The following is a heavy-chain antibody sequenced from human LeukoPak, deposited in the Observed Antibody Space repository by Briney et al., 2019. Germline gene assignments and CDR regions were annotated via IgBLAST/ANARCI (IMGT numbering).Heavy chain of an antibody. CDR3: AHRHGAGDGYDY. Sequence: SGPTLVKPTQTLTLTCTFSGFSLSTDTVGVGWIRQPPGKALEWLALIYWDDDKRYSPSLKSRLTITTDTSKNQVVLTMTNMDPVDTATYYCAHRHGAGDGYDYWGQGTLVTVSS. V-gene: IGHV2-5*02. CDR2: IYWDDDK. J-gene: IGHJ4*02. CDR1: GFSLSTDTVG. D-gene: IGHD5-24*01.